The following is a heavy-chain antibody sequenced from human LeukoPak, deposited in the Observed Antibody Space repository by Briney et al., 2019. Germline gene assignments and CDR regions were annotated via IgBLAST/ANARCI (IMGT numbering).Heavy chain of an antibody. D-gene: IGHD2-15*01. V-gene: IGHV3-30-3*01. CDR2: ISYDGSNK. Sequence: GGSLRLFCAASGFTFSSYAMHWVRQAPGKGLEWVAVISYDGSNKYYADSVKGRFTISRDNSKNTLYLQMNSLRAEDTAVYYCARASGGPYFDYWGQGTLVTVSS. CDR1: GFTFSSYA. J-gene: IGHJ4*02. CDR3: ARASGGPYFDY.